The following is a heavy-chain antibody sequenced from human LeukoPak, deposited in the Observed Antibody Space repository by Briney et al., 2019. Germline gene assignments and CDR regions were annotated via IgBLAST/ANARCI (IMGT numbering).Heavy chain of an antibody. CDR2: ISGSGGST. CDR1: GFTFSSYA. D-gene: IGHD2-15*01. Sequence: GGSLRLSCAASGFTFSSYAMSWVRRAPGKGLEGVSAISGSGGSTYYADSVKGRFTISRDNSKNTLYLQMNSLRAEDTAVYYCASPTLVVVAADAFDIWGQGTMVTVSS. CDR3: ASPTLVVVAADAFDI. J-gene: IGHJ3*02. V-gene: IGHV3-23*01.